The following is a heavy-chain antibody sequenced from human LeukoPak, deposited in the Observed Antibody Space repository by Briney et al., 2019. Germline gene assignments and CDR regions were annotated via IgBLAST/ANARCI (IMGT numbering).Heavy chain of an antibody. CDR2: INANSGTT. J-gene: IGHJ5*01. CDR1: GFAFSFYA. CDR3: AKPISGGLAVTADWFRP. D-gene: IGHD6-19*01. Sequence: GGSLRLSCAASGFAFSFYAMSWLRQPPGKGLEWVSTINANSGTTSYAASVRGRFTISRDNSKNTLYLQVNTLRADDTATYYCAKPISGGLAVTADWFRPWGQGTLVVVSS. V-gene: IGHV3-23*01.